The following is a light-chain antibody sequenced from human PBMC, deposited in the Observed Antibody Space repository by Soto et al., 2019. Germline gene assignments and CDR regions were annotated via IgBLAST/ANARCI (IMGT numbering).Light chain of an antibody. CDR1: QSIGRW. Sequence: DIQMTQSPSTLSASVGDRVTITCRASQSIGRWLAWYQQKPGKAPKLLIYDASSLQSGVPSRFSGSGSGTEFTLTISSLQPDDFAIYYCQQYNSYSQTFGQGTKVDIK. CDR2: DAS. CDR3: QQYNSYSQT. J-gene: IGKJ1*01. V-gene: IGKV1-5*01.